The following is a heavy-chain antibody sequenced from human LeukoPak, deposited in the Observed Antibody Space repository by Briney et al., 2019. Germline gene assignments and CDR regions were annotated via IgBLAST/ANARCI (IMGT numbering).Heavy chain of an antibody. V-gene: IGHV1-69*13. Sequence: SVKVSCKASGGTFSSYAISWVRQAPGQGLEWMGGIIPIFGTANYAQKFQGRVTITADESTSTAYMELSSLRSEDTAVYYCATDKGRGATIRLDAFDIWGQGTMVTVSS. CDR3: ATDKGRGATIRLDAFDI. CDR2: IIPIFGTA. D-gene: IGHD5-12*01. CDR1: GGTFSSYA. J-gene: IGHJ3*02.